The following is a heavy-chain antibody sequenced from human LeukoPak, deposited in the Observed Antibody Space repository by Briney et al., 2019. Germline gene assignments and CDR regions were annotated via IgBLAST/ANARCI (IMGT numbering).Heavy chain of an antibody. V-gene: IGHV1-8*01. CDR3: ARLVRPPYCGGDCYSVDY. D-gene: IGHD2-21*02. CDR1: GYTFTSYD. J-gene: IGHJ4*02. Sequence: ASVKVSCKASGYTFTSYDINWVRQATGQGLEWMGWMNPNSGNTGYAQKFQGRVTMTRNTSISTAYMELSSLRSEDTAVYYCARLVRPPYCGGDCYSVDYWGQGTLVTVSS. CDR2: MNPNSGNT.